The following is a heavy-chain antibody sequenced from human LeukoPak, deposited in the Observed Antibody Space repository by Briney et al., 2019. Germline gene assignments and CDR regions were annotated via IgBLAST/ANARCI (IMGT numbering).Heavy chain of an antibody. CDR3: AKDHNYASGSSYLVGPHYYYMDV. V-gene: IGHV3-23*01. CDR1: GFTLSSYR. CDR2: ISGSGDTT. D-gene: IGHD3-10*01. Sequence: PGGSLRLSCVACGFTLSSYRMNWVRQAPGKGLEWVSAISGSGDTTYYADSVKGRFTISRDNSRNTLYLEIHSLRAEDAAVYNCAKDHNYASGSSYLVGPHYYYMDVWGKGTTVTISS. J-gene: IGHJ6*03.